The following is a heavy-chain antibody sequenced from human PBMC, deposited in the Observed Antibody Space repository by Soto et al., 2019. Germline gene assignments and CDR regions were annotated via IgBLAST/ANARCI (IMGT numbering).Heavy chain of an antibody. Sequence: QVQLQESGPGLVKPSETLSLTCTVSGGSISSYYWSWIRQPPGKGLEWIGYIYYSGSTNYNPSLKRRVTISVDTSKNQFSLKLSSVTAADTAVYYCARHSGSSWYPDAFDIWGQGTMVTVSS. CDR2: IYYSGST. CDR3: ARHSGSSWYPDAFDI. CDR1: GGSISSYY. V-gene: IGHV4-59*08. J-gene: IGHJ3*02. D-gene: IGHD6-13*01.